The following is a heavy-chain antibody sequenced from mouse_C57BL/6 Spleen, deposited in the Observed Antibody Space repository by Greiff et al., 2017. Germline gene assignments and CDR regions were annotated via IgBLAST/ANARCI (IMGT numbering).Heavy chain of an antibody. CDR1: GFTFSSYG. J-gene: IGHJ2*01. CDR2: ISSGGSYT. V-gene: IGHV5-6*01. Sequence: EVKLVESGGDLVKPGGSLKLSCAASGFTFSSYGMSWVRQTPDKRLEWVATISSGGSYTYYPDSVKGRFTISRDNAKNTLYLQMSSLKSEDTAMYYCERQGAYYDYDGFDYWRQGTTLTVSS. D-gene: IGHD2-4*01. CDR3: ERQGAYYDYDGFDY.